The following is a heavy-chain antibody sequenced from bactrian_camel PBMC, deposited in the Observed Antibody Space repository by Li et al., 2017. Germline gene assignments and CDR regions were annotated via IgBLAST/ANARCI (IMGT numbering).Heavy chain of an antibody. Sequence: QLVESGGGLVQPEGSMRLSCLASGGTFSNFAMMWVRQAPGKGLEWVSSISGRTIWYPDSVKGRFTISRDNAKNTVYLQMNSLKPEDTAMYYCASSQALAACDNPLAYHSCGQGTQVTVS. D-gene: IGHD1*01. J-gene: IGHJ4*01. V-gene: IGHV3-2*01. CDR3: ASSQALAACDNPLAYHS. CDR2: ISGRTI. CDR1: GGTFSNFA.